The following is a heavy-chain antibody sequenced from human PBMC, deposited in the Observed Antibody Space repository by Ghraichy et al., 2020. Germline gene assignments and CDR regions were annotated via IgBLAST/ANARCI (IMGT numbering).Heavy chain of an antibody. CDR3: ARGGLRWYAFDI. CDR1: GGTFSSYA. V-gene: IGHV1-69*05. CDR2: IIPIFGTA. Sequence: SVKVSCKASGGTFSSYAISWVRQAPGQGLEWMGGIIPIFGTANYAQKFQGRVTITTDESTSTAYMELSSLRSEDTAVYYCARGGLRWYAFDIWGQGTMVTVSS. D-gene: IGHD4-23*01. J-gene: IGHJ3*02.